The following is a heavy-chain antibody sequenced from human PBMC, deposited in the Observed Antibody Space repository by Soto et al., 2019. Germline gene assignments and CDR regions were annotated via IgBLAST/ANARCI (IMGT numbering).Heavy chain of an antibody. V-gene: IGHV1-8*01. Sequence: ASVKVSCKASGYTFTSYDINWVRQATGQGLEWMGWMNPNSGNTGYAQKFQGRVTMTRNTSISTAYMELSSLRSEDTAVYYCARARDYDFWSGFPSPYYYYYMDGWGKGTTVTVSS. J-gene: IGHJ6*03. D-gene: IGHD3-3*01. CDR3: ARARDYDFWSGFPSPYYYYYMDG. CDR1: GYTFTSYD. CDR2: MNPNSGNT.